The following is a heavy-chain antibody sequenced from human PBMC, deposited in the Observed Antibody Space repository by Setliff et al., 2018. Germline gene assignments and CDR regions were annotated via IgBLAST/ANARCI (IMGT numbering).Heavy chain of an antibody. V-gene: IGHV1-3*01. CDR1: GYIFTSNA. CDR3: ARARGSGARAFDI. D-gene: IGHD1-26*01. Sequence: ASVKVSCKASGYIFTSNAIHWVRQAPGQRPEWVGWISAAGGDAKYSQKFQDRVTITRDTSATTAYIGLSSLRSEDTAVYYCARARGSGARAFDIWGQGTMVTVSS. J-gene: IGHJ3*02. CDR2: ISAAGGDA.